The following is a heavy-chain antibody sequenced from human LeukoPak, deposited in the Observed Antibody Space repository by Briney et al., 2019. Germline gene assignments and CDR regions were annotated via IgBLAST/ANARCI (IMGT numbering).Heavy chain of an antibody. D-gene: IGHD4-23*01. CDR2: IYYSGSA. J-gene: IGHJ4*02. CDR1: GGPITTYQ. Sequence: PSETLSLTCTVSGGPITTYQWSWIRQPPGKGLEWIGNIYYSGSANYNPSLKSRVIISMDTSKSQFSLKLSPVTAADRALYYCARVGVDDSGNIIKYFFDYWGQGTLVAVSS. V-gene: IGHV4-59*01. CDR3: ARVGVDDSGNIIKYFFDY.